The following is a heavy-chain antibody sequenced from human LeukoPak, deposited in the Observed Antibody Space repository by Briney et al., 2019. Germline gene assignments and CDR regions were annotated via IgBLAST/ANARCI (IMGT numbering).Heavy chain of an antibody. V-gene: IGHV4-34*01. CDR2: INHSGST. CDR3: ARYYDSSGYYQAYYFDY. Sequence: SETLSLTCAVYGGSFSGYYWSWIRQPPGKGLEWIGGINHSGSTNYNPSLKSRVTISVDTSKNQFSLKLSSVTAADTAVYYCARYYDSSGYYQAYYFDYWGQGTLVTVSS. J-gene: IGHJ4*02. CDR1: GGSFSGYY. D-gene: IGHD3-22*01.